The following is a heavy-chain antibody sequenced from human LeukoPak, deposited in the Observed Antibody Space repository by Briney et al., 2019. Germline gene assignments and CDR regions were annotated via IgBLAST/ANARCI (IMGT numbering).Heavy chain of an antibody. Sequence: GGSLRLSCAASGFTFSRYTMNWVRQSPGKGLEWVSSISSSGYYIYYADSVKGRFTISRDNAKNSLYLQMNSLRAEDTAVYYCARDLVSRSNYWGQGTPVTDSS. CDR3: ARDLVSRSNY. V-gene: IGHV3-21*01. D-gene: IGHD6-6*01. J-gene: IGHJ4*02. CDR2: ISSSGYYI. CDR1: GFTFSRYT.